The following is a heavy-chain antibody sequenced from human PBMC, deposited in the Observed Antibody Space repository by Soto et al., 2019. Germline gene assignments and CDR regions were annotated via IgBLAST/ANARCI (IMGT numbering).Heavy chain of an antibody. J-gene: IGHJ6*02. CDR1: GFIFSSYG. V-gene: IGHV3-30*03. Sequence: GGSLRLSCAASGFIFSSYGINWVRQAPGKGLEWVAFISSYGSKKNFVDSVKGRFTISRDDSKNTVYLQMNSLRAEDTAVYYCSMAMDVWGQGTTVTVSS. CDR2: ISSYGSKK. CDR3: SMAMDV.